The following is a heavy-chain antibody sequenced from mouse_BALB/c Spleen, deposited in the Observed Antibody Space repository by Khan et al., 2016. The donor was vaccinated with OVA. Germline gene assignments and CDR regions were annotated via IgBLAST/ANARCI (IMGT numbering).Heavy chain of an antibody. CDR1: GFTFSTYG. Sequence: EVQLVESGGDLVKPGGSLKLSCAASGFTFSTYGMSWVRQNPDKRLEWVATISSGGSYTYYVDSVKGRFTISRDTATNTLVLQMSSLKSEDTAMYYCTRIAYYDNSEGFAYWGQGTLVTVSA. CDR3: TRIAYYDNSEGFAY. V-gene: IGHV5-6*01. CDR2: ISSGGSYT. D-gene: IGHD1-1*01. J-gene: IGHJ3*01.